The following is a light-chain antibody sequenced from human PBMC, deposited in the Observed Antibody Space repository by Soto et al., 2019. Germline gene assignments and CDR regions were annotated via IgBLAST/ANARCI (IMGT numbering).Light chain of an antibody. V-gene: IGLV2-8*01. Sequence: QSVLTQPPSASGSPGQSVTISCTGAQSAFGGYNYVSWYQQHPGKAPKLMIFEVNKRPSGVPDRFSGSKFGNTASLTVSGLQAEDEADYYCSSYAGSNNVVFGGGTKLTVL. CDR3: SSYAGSNNVV. CDR1: QSAFGGYNY. CDR2: EVN. J-gene: IGLJ2*01.